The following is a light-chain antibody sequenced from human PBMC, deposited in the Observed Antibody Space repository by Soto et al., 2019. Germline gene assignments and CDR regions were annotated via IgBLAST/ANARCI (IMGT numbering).Light chain of an antibody. CDR1: QGISSY. V-gene: IGKV1-8*01. CDR2: AAS. CDR3: QQYYSYPRWT. J-gene: IGKJ1*01. Sequence: AIRMTQSPSSLSASTGDRVTITCRASQGISSYLAWYQQKPGKAPKLLIYAASTLQSGVPSRFSGSGSGTDFTLTIRCLQSEDFATYYCQQYYSYPRWTFGQGTKVEIK.